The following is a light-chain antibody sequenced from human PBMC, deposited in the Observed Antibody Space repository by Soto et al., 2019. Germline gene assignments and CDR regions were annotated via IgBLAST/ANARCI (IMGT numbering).Light chain of an antibody. CDR2: GAS. CDR1: QSLSNN. Sequence: EIAMTQSRATLSVSPGERATLACRASQSLSNNVAWYQQKPGQAPRRLIYGASTRATGIPARFSGSGSGTEFTLTISRLQSEDFAVYYCQQYNNWPPWTFGQGTKVEIK. J-gene: IGKJ1*01. CDR3: QQYNNWPPWT. V-gene: IGKV3-15*01.